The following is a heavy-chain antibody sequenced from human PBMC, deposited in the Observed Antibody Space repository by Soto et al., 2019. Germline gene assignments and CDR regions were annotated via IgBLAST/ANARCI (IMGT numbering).Heavy chain of an antibody. V-gene: IGHV4-38-2*01. CDR3: ARASRRPYNLLYHGMGV. CDR2: IYHSGST. CDR1: VYSSSSGYD. J-gene: IGHJ6*02. D-gene: IGHD2-15*01. Sequence: SETLPLTCAVAVYSSSSGYDWGCIRHPPAKGLEYIGSIYHSGSTDYNPSLKSRTTIPVDKSKNQFCPNLTSLTAADTAVYYHARASRRPYNLLYHGMGVGAQGIMATVS.